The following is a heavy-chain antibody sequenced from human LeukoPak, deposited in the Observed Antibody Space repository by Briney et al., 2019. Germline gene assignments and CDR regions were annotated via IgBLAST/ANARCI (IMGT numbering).Heavy chain of an antibody. CDR3: ARVGSSSSSFRWFDP. V-gene: IGHV4-59*01. CDR2: IYYSGST. CDR1: GGSISSYY. D-gene: IGHD6-6*01. J-gene: IGHJ5*02. Sequence: SETLSLTCTVSGGSISSYYWSWIRQPPGKGLEWIGYIYYSGSTNYNPSLKSRVTISVDTSKNQFSLKLSSVTAADTAAYYCARVGSSSSSFRWFDPWGQGTLVTVSS.